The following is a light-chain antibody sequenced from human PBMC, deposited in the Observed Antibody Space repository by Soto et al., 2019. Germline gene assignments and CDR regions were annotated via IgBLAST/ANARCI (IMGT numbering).Light chain of an antibody. CDR3: QSYDSSLSGGDVV. CDR1: SSNIGAGYY. Sequence: QSVLTQPPSVSGAPGQRVTISYTGSSSNIGAGYYVHWYQQLPGTAPKLLIYGNSNRPSGVPDRFSGSKSGTSASLAITGLQAEDEADYYCQSYDSSLSGGDVVFGGGTKLTVL. J-gene: IGLJ2*01. V-gene: IGLV1-40*01. CDR2: GNS.